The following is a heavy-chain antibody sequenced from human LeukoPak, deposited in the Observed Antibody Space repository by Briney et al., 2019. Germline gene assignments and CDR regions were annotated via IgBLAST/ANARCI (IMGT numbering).Heavy chain of an antibody. J-gene: IGHJ4*02. CDR3: ARDSISSSSTDY. CDR2: ISSSSSYI. CDR1: GFTFSSYS. D-gene: IGHD6-13*01. Sequence: PGGSLRLSCAASGFTFSSYSMNWVRQAPGKGLEWVSSISSSSSYIYYADSVKGRFTISRDNAKNSLYLQMNSLRAEDTAVYYCARDSISSSSTDYWGQGTLVTVSS. V-gene: IGHV3-21*01.